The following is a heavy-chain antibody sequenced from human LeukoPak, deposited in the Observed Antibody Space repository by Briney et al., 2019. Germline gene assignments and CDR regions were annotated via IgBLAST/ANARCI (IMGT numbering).Heavy chain of an antibody. J-gene: IGHJ4*02. CDR3: ARFRATITYGASDY. D-gene: IGHD5-12*01. V-gene: IGHV3-30*03. CDR1: GFTFSSYG. Sequence: QPGRSLRLSCAASGFTFSSYGMHWVRQAPGKGLEWVAVISYDGSNKYYADSVKGRFTISRDNAKNSLYLQMNSLRAEDTAVYYCARFRATITYGASDYWGQGTLVTVSS. CDR2: ISYDGSNK.